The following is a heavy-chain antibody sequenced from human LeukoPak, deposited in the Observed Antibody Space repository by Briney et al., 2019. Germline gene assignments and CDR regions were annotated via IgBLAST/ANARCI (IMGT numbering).Heavy chain of an antibody. CDR1: GGSISSYY. Sequence: SETLSLTCTVSGGSISSYYWSWIRQPPGKGLEWIGHIYYSGSTNYNPSLKSRVTISVDTSKNQFSLKLSSVTAADTAVYYCARANRDYSYFYYGMDVWGQGTTVTVSS. D-gene: IGHD4-11*01. V-gene: IGHV4-59*01. CDR3: ARANRDYSYFYYGMDV. J-gene: IGHJ6*02. CDR2: IYYSGST.